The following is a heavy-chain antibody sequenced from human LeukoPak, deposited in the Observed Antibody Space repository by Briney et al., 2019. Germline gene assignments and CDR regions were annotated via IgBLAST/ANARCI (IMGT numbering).Heavy chain of an antibody. CDR1: GGTFSSYA. CDR2: IIPIFGTA. J-gene: IGHJ4*02. V-gene: IGHV1-69*01. Sequence: ASVKVSCKASGGTFSSYAISWVRQAPGQGLEWMGGIIPIFGTANYAQKFQGRVTITADESTSTAYMELSSLRSGDTAVYYCARGPLSIVGATAADYWGQGTLVTVSS. CDR3: ARGPLSIVGATAADY. D-gene: IGHD1-26*01.